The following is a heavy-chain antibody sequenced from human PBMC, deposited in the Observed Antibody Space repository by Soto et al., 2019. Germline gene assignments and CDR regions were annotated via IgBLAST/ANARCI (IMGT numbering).Heavy chain of an antibody. D-gene: IGHD3-9*01. Sequence: SETLSLTCTVSGGSISSSSYYWDWIRQPPGKGLEWIGSIYYSGSTYYNPSLKSRVTISVDTSKNQFSLKLSSVTAADTAVYYCASELYYDILTGYYKTDYFDSWGQGTLVTVSS. J-gene: IGHJ4*02. V-gene: IGHV4-39*01. CDR3: ASELYYDILTGYYKTDYFDS. CDR1: GGSISSSSYY. CDR2: IYYSGST.